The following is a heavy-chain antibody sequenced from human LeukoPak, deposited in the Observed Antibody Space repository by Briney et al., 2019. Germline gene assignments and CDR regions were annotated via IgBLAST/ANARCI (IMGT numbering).Heavy chain of an antibody. Sequence: SETLSLICTVSGGSISSYYWSWSRQPPGKGLEWIGYIYYSGSTNYNPSLKSRITISVDTSKNQFSLKLSSVAAADTAVYYCARDRGYSYGYGMDVWGKGTTVTVSS. D-gene: IGHD5-18*01. CDR1: GGSISSYY. CDR3: ARDRGYSYGYGMDV. V-gene: IGHV4-59*12. CDR2: IYYSGST. J-gene: IGHJ6*04.